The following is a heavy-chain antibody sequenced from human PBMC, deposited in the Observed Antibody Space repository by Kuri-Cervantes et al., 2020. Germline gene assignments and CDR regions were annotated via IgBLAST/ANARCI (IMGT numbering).Heavy chain of an antibody. J-gene: IGHJ3*01. CDR2: INSDGSST. V-gene: IGHV3-74*01. Sequence: GGSLRLSCAASGFTFSSYWMHWVRQAPGKGLVWVSRINSDGSSTSYADSVKGRFTISRDNAKNTLYLQMNSLRAEDTALYYCAKDNSGYSSGWYPHWGQGTMVTVSS. D-gene: IGHD6-19*01. CDR3: AKDNSGYSSGWYPH. CDR1: GFTFSSYW.